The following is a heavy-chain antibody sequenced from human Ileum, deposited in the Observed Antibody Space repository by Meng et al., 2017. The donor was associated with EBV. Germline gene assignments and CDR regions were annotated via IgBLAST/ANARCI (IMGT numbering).Heavy chain of an antibody. J-gene: IGHJ5*02. V-gene: IGHV3-23*01. CDR3: AKVGIRWQQLSP. D-gene: IGHD6-13*01. CDR2: ISGSGGST. Sequence: EVQLLESGGGLVQPGGSLGLSCAASGFTFSSYAMSWVRQAPGKGLEWVSAISGSGGSTYYADSVKGRFTISRDNSKNTLYLQMNSLRAEDTTVYYCAKVGIRWQQLSPWGQGTLVTVSS. CDR1: GFTFSSYA.